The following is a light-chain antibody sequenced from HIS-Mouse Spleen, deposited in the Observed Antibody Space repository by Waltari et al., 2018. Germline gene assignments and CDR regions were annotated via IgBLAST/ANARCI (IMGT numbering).Light chain of an antibody. CDR3: QVWDSSSDHWV. J-gene: IGLJ3*02. CDR1: NIGSKS. Sequence: SYVLTQPPSVSVAPGKTARITWGGNNIGSKSDHWYQQKPGQAPVLVVYDDSDRPSGIPERFSGSNSGNTATLTISRVEAGDEADYYCQVWDSSSDHWVFGGGTKLTVL. CDR2: DDS. V-gene: IGLV3-21*03.